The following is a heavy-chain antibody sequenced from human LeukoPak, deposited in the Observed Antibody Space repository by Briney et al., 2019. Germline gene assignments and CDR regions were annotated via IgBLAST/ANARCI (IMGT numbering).Heavy chain of an antibody. D-gene: IGHD4-17*01. Sequence: GGSLRLSCAASGFTFSSYAMSWVRQAPGKGQEWVSAISGSGGSTYYADSVKGRFTISRDNSKNTLYLQMNSLRAEDTAVYYCAKSTYYGDYGYYYGMDVWGQGTTVTVSS. CDR3: AKSTYYGDYGYYYGMDV. CDR2: ISGSGGST. J-gene: IGHJ6*02. V-gene: IGHV3-23*01. CDR1: GFTFSSYA.